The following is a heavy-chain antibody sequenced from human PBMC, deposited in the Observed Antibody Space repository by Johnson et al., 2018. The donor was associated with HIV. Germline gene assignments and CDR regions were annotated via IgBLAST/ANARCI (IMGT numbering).Heavy chain of an antibody. V-gene: IGHV3-23*04. CDR2: ISGSGGST. CDR3: TSERGRYYDSSNDAFDI. J-gene: IGHJ3*02. D-gene: IGHD3-22*01. Sequence: EQLVESGGGLVQPGRSLRLSCAASGFTFDDYAMHWVRQAPGKGLEWVSGISGSGGSTYYADSVKGRFTISRDNSKNTLYLQMNSLRAEDTAVDYCTSERGRYYDSSNDAFDIWGQGTMVTVSS. CDR1: GFTFDDYA.